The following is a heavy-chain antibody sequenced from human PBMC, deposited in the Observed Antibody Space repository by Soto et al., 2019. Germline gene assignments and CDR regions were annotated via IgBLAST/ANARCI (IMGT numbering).Heavy chain of an antibody. CDR2: IYYSENT. V-gene: IGHV4-30-4*01. Sequence: SETLSLTCTVSGVSISSGDYYWSWIRQTPGRGLEWIGYIYYSENTYSNPSLKSRVTISVDTSKNQFSLKLSSVTAADTAVYFCARHDNMTLGSQYLDSWGPGTLVTVSS. J-gene: IGHJ4*02. CDR1: GVSISSGDYY. CDR3: ARHDNMTLGSQYLDS. D-gene: IGHD1-1*01.